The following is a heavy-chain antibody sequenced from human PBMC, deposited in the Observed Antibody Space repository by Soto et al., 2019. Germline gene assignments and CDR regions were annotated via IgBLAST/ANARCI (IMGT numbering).Heavy chain of an antibody. V-gene: IGHV4-59*01. Sequence: SETLSLTCTVSGGSIGSYYWSWIRQPPGKGLEWIGYIYYSGSTNYNPSLKSRVTISVDTSKNQFSLKLSSVTAADTAVYYCARDPYIAARPHYYYYGVDVWGQGTTVTVSS. D-gene: IGHD6-6*01. CDR3: ARDPYIAARPHYYYYGVDV. J-gene: IGHJ6*02. CDR2: IYYSGST. CDR1: GGSIGSYY.